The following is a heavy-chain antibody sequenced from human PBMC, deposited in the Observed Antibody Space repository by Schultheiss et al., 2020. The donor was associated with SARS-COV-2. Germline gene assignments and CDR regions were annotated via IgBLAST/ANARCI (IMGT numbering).Heavy chain of an antibody. CDR1: GGSISSYY. D-gene: IGHD3-10*01. CDR3: ARAGRGYGSGSWGFDY. J-gene: IGHJ4*02. V-gene: IGHV4-59*01. CDR2: IYYSGST. Sequence: SETLSLTCTVSGGSISSYYWSWIRQPAGKGLEWIGYIYYSGSTNYNPSLKSRVTISVDTSKNQFSLKLSSVTAADTAVYYCARAGRGYGSGSWGFDYWGQGTLVTVSS.